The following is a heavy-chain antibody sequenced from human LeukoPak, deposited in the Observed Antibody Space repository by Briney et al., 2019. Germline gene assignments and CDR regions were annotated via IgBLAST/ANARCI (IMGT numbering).Heavy chain of an antibody. J-gene: IGHJ5*02. CDR2: INHSGST. Sequence: SETLSLTCAVYGGSFSGYYWSWIRQPPGKGLEWIGEINHSGSTNYNPSLKSRVTISVDTSKNQFSLKLSSVTAADTAVYYCARGQNGYCSGGSCAVPNSFDPWGQGTLVTVSS. D-gene: IGHD2-15*01. V-gene: IGHV4-34*01. CDR1: GGSFSGYY. CDR3: ARGQNGYCSGGSCAVPNSFDP.